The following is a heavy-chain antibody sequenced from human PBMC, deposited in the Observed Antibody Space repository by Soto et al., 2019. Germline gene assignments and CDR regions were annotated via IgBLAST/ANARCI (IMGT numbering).Heavy chain of an antibody. V-gene: IGHV4-39*01. CDR1: GGSISSSSYY. CDR2: IYYSGST. D-gene: IGHD4-17*01. Sequence: SETLSLTCTVSGGSISSSSYYWGWIRQPPGKGLEWIGSIYYSGSTYYNPSLKSRVTISVDTSKNQFSLKLSSVTAADTAVYYCARQGLFRTGMTTVTTDDYWGQGTLVTVSS. J-gene: IGHJ4*02. CDR3: ARQGLFRTGMTTVTTDDY.